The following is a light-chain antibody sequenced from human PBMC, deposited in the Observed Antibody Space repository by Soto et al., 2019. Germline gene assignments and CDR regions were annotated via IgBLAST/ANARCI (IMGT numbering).Light chain of an antibody. CDR2: EVS. CDR3: TSYTSSSTLDV. CDR1: SSDVGNYKY. J-gene: IGLJ1*01. V-gene: IGLV2-14*01. Sequence: QSVLTQPASVSGSPGQSITISCTGTSSDVGNYKYVSWYQQHPGKAPKLMIYEVSNRPLGVSNRFSGSKSGNTASLTISGLQAEDEADYYCTSYTSSSTLDVFGTGTKVTVL.